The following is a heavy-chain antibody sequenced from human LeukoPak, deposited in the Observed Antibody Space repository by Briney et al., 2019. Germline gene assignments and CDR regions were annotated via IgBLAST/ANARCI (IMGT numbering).Heavy chain of an antibody. V-gene: IGHV1-18*01. CDR2: ISAYNGNT. D-gene: IGHD4-17*01. J-gene: IGHJ4*02. CDR3: ARGGGKTTVTRLWDY. CDR1: GYTFTSYG. Sequence: GASVKVSCKASGYTFTSYGISWVRQAPGQGLEWMGWISAYNGNTNYAQKVQGRVTMTTGTSTSTAYMELRSLRSDDTAVYYCARGGGKTTVTRLWDYWGQGTLVTVSS.